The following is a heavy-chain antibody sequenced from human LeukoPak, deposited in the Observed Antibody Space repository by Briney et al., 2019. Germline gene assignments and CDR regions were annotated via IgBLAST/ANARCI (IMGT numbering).Heavy chain of an antibody. CDR2: IYYSGST. Sequence: PSETLSLTCTVSGGSISSSSYYWGWIRQPPGKGLEWIGSIYYSGSTYYNPSLKSRVTISVDTSKNQFSLKLSSVTAADTAVYYCARTYGDYSGWFDSWGQGTLVTVSS. CDR1: GGSISSSSYY. CDR3: ARTYGDYSGWFDS. J-gene: IGHJ5*01. V-gene: IGHV4-39*07. D-gene: IGHD4-17*01.